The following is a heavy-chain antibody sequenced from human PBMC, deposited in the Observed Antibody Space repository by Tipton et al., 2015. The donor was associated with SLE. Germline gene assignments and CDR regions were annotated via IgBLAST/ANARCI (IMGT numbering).Heavy chain of an antibody. CDR2: ISWNSGSI. V-gene: IGHV3-9*01. CDR3: AKDGYYGSGSLAYDI. J-gene: IGHJ3*02. D-gene: IGHD3-10*01. CDR1: GFTFDDYA. Sequence: RSLRLSCAASGFTFDDYAMHWVRQAPGKGLEWVSGISWNSGSIGYADSVKGRFTISRDNAKNSLYLQMNSLRAEDTALYYCAKDGYYGSGSLAYDIWGQGTMVTVSS.